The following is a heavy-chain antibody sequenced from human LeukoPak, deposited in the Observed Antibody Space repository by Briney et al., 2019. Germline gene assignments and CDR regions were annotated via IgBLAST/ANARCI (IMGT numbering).Heavy chain of an antibody. J-gene: IGHJ4*02. CDR3: ARQCIVVVPAALEYYFDY. CDR2: IYYSGST. D-gene: IGHD2-2*01. V-gene: IGHV4-39*01. Sequence: SETLSLTCTVSGGSISSSSYYWGWIRQPPGKGLEWIGSIYYSGSTYYNPSLKSRVTISVDTSKNQFSLKLSSVTAAYTAVYYCARQCIVVVPAALEYYFDYWGQGTLVTVSS. CDR1: GGSISSSSYY.